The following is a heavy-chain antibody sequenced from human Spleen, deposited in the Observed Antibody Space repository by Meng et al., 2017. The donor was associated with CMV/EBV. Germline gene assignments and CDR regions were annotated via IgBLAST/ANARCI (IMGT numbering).Heavy chain of an antibody. D-gene: IGHD4-23*01. CDR1: GGSISSSSYY. V-gene: IGHV4-39*07. CDR3: ARMGARGGNSLIDS. J-gene: IGHJ4*02. Sequence: GSLRLSCTVSGGSISSSSYYWGWIRQPPGKGLEWIGTMYYGESAFTNSSLKSRVTMSLDAPNDQLSLRLSSVTAADTAIYYCARMGARGGNSLIDSWGRGTLVTVSS. CDR2: MYYGESA.